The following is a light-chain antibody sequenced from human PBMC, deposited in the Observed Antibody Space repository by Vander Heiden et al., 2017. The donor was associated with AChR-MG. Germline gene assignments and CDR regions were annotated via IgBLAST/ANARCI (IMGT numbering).Light chain of an antibody. Sequence: QSALTQPPSAPGSPGQSVTISCPGTSSDVGGHNYVAWYQQHPGKAPKLIIYEVTKRPSGVPDRFSGSKSGNTASLTVSGLQAEDEADYYCSSYAGSSNPVVFGGGTKLTVL. V-gene: IGLV2-8*01. CDR3: SSYAGSSNPVV. CDR2: EVT. J-gene: IGLJ2*01. CDR1: SSDVGGHNY.